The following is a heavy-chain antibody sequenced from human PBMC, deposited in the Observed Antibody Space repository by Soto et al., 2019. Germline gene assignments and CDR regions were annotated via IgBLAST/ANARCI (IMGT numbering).Heavy chain of an antibody. V-gene: IGHV4-30-2*01. CDR1: GGSIISGAYS. D-gene: IGHD2-15*01. CDR2: IYHRGTS. Sequence: KPSETLSLTCTVSGGSIISGAYSFSCIRLPPWKRLELIGYIYHRGTSHYNPSLKSRVTMSVDRSKNQFSLNLRSVTAADTAVYYCARTLDYGGSAGTNWFDPWGQGTLVTVSS. J-gene: IGHJ5*02. CDR3: ARTLDYGGSAGTNWFDP.